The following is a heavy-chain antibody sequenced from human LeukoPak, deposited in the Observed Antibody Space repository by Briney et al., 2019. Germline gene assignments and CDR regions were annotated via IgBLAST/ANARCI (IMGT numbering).Heavy chain of an antibody. CDR1: GFTFSSYA. J-gene: IGHJ4*02. CDR2: IGSSGGST. Sequence: AGGSLRLSCAASGFTFSSYAMTWVRQAPGRGLEWVSTIGSSGGSTYYADSVKGRFTISRDNSKNTLYLQMNSLKAEDTAVYYCAKNDYGDYVDYWGQGTLVTVSS. D-gene: IGHD4-17*01. CDR3: AKNDYGDYVDY. V-gene: IGHV3-23*01.